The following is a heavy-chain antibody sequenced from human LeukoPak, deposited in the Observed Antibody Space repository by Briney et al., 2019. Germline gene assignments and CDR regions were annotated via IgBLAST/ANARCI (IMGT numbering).Heavy chain of an antibody. CDR1: GFTFNNYG. CDR2: IRSDGSNK. Sequence: GSLRLSCAASGFTFNNYGMHWVRQAPGKGLEWVAFIRSDGSNKFYADSVKGRFTVSRDNSKNTLYLQMNSLRAEDTAVYFCARRSGVAVAGAFDYWGQGTLVTVSS. V-gene: IGHV3-30*02. D-gene: IGHD6-19*01. J-gene: IGHJ4*02. CDR3: ARRSGVAVAGAFDY.